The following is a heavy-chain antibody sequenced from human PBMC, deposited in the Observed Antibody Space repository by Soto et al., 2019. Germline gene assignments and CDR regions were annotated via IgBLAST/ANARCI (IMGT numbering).Heavy chain of an antibody. CDR2: IIPIFGTA. CDR3: ASSPQQLVRIAWFDP. D-gene: IGHD6-6*01. J-gene: IGHJ5*02. V-gene: IGHV1-69*13. Sequence: GASVKVSCKASGGTFSSYAISWVRQAPGQGLEWMGGIIPIFGTANYAQKFQGRVTITADESTSTAYMELSSLRSEDTAVYYCASSPQQLVRIAWFDPWGQGTLVTVSS. CDR1: GGTFSSYA.